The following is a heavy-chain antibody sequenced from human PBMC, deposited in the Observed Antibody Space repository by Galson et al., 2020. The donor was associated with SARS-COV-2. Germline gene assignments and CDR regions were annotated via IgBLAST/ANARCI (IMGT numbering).Heavy chain of an antibody. CDR3: VRWSDGSADY. D-gene: IGHD2-15*01. V-gene: IGHV3-72*01. Sequence: GESLKISCAASGFTLSDHYIDWVRQAPGKGLEWVARSKNRPNSYTTEYAASVNGRFTISRDDSKNSLYLQMNSLKTEDTAVYYCVRWSDGSADYWCQGTLVTVSS. J-gene: IGHJ4*02. CDR1: GFTLSDHY. CDR2: SKNRPNSYTT.